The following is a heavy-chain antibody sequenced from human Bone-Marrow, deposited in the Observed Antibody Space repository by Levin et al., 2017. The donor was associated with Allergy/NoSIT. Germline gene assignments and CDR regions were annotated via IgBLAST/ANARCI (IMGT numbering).Heavy chain of an antibody. CDR2: IYYSGST. V-gene: IGHV4-30-4*01. Sequence: PSETLSLTCTVSGGSISSGDYYWSWIRQPPGKGLEWIGYIYYSGSTYYNPSLKSRVTISVDTSKNQFSLKLSSVTAADTAVYYCARTPGDPSSWYLSAFDIWGQGTMVTVSS. CDR3: ARTPGDPSSWYLSAFDI. CDR1: GGSISSGDYY. D-gene: IGHD6-13*01. J-gene: IGHJ3*02.